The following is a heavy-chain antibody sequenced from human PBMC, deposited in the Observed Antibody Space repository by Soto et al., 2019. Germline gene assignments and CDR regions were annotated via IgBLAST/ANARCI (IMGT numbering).Heavy chain of an antibody. CDR2: MNANTGET. CDR1: GYVFTSYD. J-gene: IGHJ1*01. D-gene: IGHD3-22*01. CDR3: ARVHSSGKYTQLHSVLQL. Sequence: QAQLEQSGAEVKKPGASVKVSCKASGYVFTSYDIDWVRQAPGQGLVWLGWMNANTGETGYAQKFQASVAMTRDRSMSTAYMELRSLTSDATAVYYCARVHSSGKYTQLHSVLQLWGQGSLVSVSS. V-gene: IGHV1-8*01.